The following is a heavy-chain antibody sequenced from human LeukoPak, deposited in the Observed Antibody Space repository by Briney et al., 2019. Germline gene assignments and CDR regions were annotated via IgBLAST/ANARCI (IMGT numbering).Heavy chain of an antibody. CDR2: INPNSGGT. CDR3: XXXXXXXXGXXXXY. CDR1: XXTXXXXY. J-gene: IGHJ4*02. V-gene: IGHV1-2*02. Sequence: SXXTXXXXYXHWVRQAPGQGLXXMGWINPNSGGTNXAQTFQGRVTMTRERSISTAYMELSRLRSEDTAVYKCXXXXXXXXGXXXXYWGQGXXVTVSS.